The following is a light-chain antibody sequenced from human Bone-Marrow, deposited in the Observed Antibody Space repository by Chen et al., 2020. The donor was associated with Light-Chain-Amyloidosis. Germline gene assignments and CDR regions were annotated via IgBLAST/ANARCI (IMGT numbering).Light chain of an antibody. CDR2: XVT. Sequence: QSAXXQPASVSGSPGQSXXXSXXXTNSXXGGNNHVSWYQQQPDKAPKLLIYXVTNRTSWVPDRFSSSKSDNTXXLTXXXLQTEDEADXFCSSXTITNTLVFGSGTRVTVL. CDR1: NSXXGGNNH. J-gene: IGLJ1*01. CDR3: SSXTITNTLV. V-gene: IGLV2-14*01.